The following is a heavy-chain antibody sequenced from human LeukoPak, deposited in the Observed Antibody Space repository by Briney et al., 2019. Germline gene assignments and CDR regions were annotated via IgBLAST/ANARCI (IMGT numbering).Heavy chain of an antibody. D-gene: IGHD3-22*01. V-gene: IGHV3-15*01. J-gene: IGHJ4*02. CDR2: IKSKTDGGTT. Sequence: GGSLRLSCAASGFTFSNAWMSWVRQAPGKGLEWVGRIKSKTDGGTTDYAAPVKGRFTISRDDSKNTLYLQMNSLKTEDTAVYYCTTDPSITMIVAVPKNFDYWGQGTLVTVSS. CDR1: GFTFSNAW. CDR3: TTDPSITMIVAVPKNFDY.